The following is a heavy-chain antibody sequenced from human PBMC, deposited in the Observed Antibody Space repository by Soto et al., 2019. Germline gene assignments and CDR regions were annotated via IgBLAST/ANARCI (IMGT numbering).Heavy chain of an antibody. CDR2: IDPSDSQT. V-gene: IGHV5-10-1*01. Sequence: PGQSLKISCKVSVYSFAGYWITWVRRMPGEGLEWMGRIDPSDSQTYYSPSFRGHVTISAAKSITTVFLHWRSLRASDTAMYYCARQIYDSDSGPNFQYYFDSWGQGTLVTVSS. D-gene: IGHD3-22*01. J-gene: IGHJ4*02. CDR3: ARQIYDSDSGPNFQYYFDS. CDR1: VYSFAGYW.